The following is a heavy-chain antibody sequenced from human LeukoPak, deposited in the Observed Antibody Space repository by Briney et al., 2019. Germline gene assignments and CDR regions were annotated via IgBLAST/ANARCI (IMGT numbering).Heavy chain of an antibody. CDR3: ARLVLARFYDSSGYFDY. V-gene: IGHV4-38-2*01. J-gene: IGHJ4*02. CDR1: GYSISSGYY. CDR2: IYHSGST. D-gene: IGHD3-22*01. Sequence: SETLSLTCAVSGYSISSGYYWGWIRQPPGKGLEWIGSIYHSGSTYYNPSLKSRVTISVDTSKNQFSLKLSFVTAADTAVYYCARLVLARFYDSSGYFDYWGQGTLVTVSS.